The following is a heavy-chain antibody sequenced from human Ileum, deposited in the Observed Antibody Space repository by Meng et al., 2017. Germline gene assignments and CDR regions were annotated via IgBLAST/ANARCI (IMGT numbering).Heavy chain of an antibody. D-gene: IGHD6-19*01. V-gene: IGHV5-51*01. CDR2: IYPGDSDT. CDR1: GYSFTNYW. CDR3: ARLRRVAVAGTSIGASDI. Sequence: GESLKISCKGSGYSFTNYWIAWVRQMPGKGLEWMGIIYPGDSDTRYSPSFQGQVTISADKSISTAYLQWSSLKASDTAIYYCARLRRVAVAGTSIGASDIWGQGKLV. J-gene: IGHJ3*02.